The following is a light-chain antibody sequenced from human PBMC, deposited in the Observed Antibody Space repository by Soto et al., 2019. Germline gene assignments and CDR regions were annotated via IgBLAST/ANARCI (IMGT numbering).Light chain of an antibody. V-gene: IGKV1-6*01. CDR2: AAS. J-gene: IGKJ2*01. CDR1: QGIRND. CDR3: LQDYNSYT. Sequence: AIQMTQSPSSLSASVGDRVTITCRASQGIRNDLGWYQQKPGKAPKLLIYAASSLQCGVPSRFSGSGSGTDFTLTISSLQPEDFATYYCLQDYNSYTFGQGTKLEIK.